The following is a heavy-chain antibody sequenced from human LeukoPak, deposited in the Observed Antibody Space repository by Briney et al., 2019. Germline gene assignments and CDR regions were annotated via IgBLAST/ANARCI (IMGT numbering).Heavy chain of an antibody. V-gene: IGHV4-39*07. J-gene: IGHJ4*02. D-gene: IGHD2-2*01. Sequence: KPSETLSLTCTVSGGSISSSSYYWGWIRQPPGKGLEWIGSIYYSGSTYYNPSLKSRVTISVDTSKNQFSLKLSSVTAADTAVYYCARVACSSTSCYFDYWGQGTLVTVSS. CDR1: GGSISSSSYY. CDR3: ARVACSSTSCYFDY. CDR2: IYYSGST.